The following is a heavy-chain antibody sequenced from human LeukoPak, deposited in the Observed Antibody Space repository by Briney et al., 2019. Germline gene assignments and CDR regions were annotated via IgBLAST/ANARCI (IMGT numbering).Heavy chain of an antibody. D-gene: IGHD3-22*01. CDR1: GGTFSSYT. CDR3: AREGHRYYDSSGYKW. CDR2: IIPILGIA. J-gene: IGHJ4*02. Sequence: SVKVSCKASGGTFSSYTISWVRQAPGQGLEWMGRIIPILGIANYAQKLQGRVTSTADKSTRTAYMELSSLRSEDTAVYYRAREGHRYYDSSGYKWWGQGTLVTVSS. V-gene: IGHV1-69*04.